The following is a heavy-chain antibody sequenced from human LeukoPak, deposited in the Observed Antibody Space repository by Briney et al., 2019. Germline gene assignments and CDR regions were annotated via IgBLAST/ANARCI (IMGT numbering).Heavy chain of an antibody. V-gene: IGHV3-9*01. CDR3: VVSRYNSLTSHFFDF. Sequence: PGRSLRLSCAAAGFTFDDYAMHWVRQAPGKGLEWVSGISWNSGSRGYADSVKGRFTISRDNAKNSLYLQMHSLRPEDTALYYCVVSRYNSLTSHFFDFWGQGTLVTVSS. CDR1: GFTFDDYA. D-gene: IGHD1-1*01. J-gene: IGHJ4*01. CDR2: ISWNSGSR.